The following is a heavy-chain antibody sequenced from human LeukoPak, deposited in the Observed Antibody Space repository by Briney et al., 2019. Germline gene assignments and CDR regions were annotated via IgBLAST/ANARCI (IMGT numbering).Heavy chain of an antibody. D-gene: IGHD3-10*01. J-gene: IGHJ5*02. Sequence: SETLSLTCAVPGGSISSGGYSWSWIRQPPGKGLEWIGYIYHSGSTYYNPSLKSRVTISVDRSKNQFSLKLSPVTAADTAVYYCARGRMVRGVIRYNWFDPWGQGTLVTASS. CDR1: GGSISSGGYS. V-gene: IGHV4-30-2*01. CDR3: ARGRMVRGVIRYNWFDP. CDR2: IYHSGST.